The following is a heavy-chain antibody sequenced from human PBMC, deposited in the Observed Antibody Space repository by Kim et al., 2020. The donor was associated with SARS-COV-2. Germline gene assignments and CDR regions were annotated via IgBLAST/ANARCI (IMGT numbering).Heavy chain of an antibody. V-gene: IGHV1-8*01. CDR2: MNPNSGNT. D-gene: IGHD1-1*01. Sequence: ASVKVSCKASGYTFSSYDINWVRQATGQGLEWMGWMNPNSGNTGYAQKFQGRVTMTMNTPTRTAYMDLSSLRSEDTAVYYCARGHAWNGGPYYFDYWGQGTLVTVSS. CDR1: GYTFSSYD. CDR3: ARGHAWNGGPYYFDY. J-gene: IGHJ4*02.